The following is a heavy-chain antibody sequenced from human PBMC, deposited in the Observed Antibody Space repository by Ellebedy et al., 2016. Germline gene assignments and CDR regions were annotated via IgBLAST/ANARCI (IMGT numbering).Heavy chain of an antibody. CDR2: IYHSGYT. V-gene: IGHV4-4*02. Sequence: SETLSLTCAVSGASISSDNWWNWVRQPPGKGLEWIGEIYHSGYTKFNPSLKSRVTISLDTSKNQFSLKLTSLTAADTAVYYCVSARDNWNHNWGQGILVTVSS. D-gene: IGHD1-1*01. J-gene: IGHJ4*02. CDR3: VSARDNWNHN. CDR1: GASISSDNW.